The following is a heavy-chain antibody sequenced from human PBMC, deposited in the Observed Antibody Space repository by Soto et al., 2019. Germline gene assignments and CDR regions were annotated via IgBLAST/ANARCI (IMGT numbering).Heavy chain of an antibody. D-gene: IGHD6-25*01. CDR2: IIPIFGT. Sequence: QVQLVQSGAEVKKPGSSVKVSCKASGGTFSSYAISWVRQAPGQGLERMGGIIPIFGTNYAQKFQGRVTITADESTSTAYMELSSLRSEDTAVYYCARRASGNLPLRQGMDVWGQGTTVTVSS. CDR1: GGTFSSYA. V-gene: IGHV1-69*12. CDR3: ARRASGNLPLRQGMDV. J-gene: IGHJ6*02.